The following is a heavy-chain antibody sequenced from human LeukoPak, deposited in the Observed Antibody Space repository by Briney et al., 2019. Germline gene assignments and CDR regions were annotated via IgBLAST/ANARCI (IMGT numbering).Heavy chain of an antibody. CDR1: GFTFSSYT. J-gene: IGHJ6*02. V-gene: IGHV3-66*01. D-gene: IGHD1-1*01. Sequence: GGSLRLSCAASGFTFSSYTMNWVRQAPGKGLEWVSVIYSGGSTYYADSVKGRFTISRDNSKNTLYLQMNGLRAEDTAVYYCARDKLERRSDYYYGMDVWGQGTTVTVSS. CDR3: ARDKLERRSDYYYGMDV. CDR2: IYSGGST.